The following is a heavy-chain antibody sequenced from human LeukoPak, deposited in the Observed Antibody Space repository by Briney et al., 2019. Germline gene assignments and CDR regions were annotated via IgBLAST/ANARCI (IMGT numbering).Heavy chain of an antibody. V-gene: IGHV1-2*02. CDR2: INPNSGDT. D-gene: IGHD6-13*01. CDR3: ARAQSLTAPAGTFANS. Sequence: ASVKVSCKASGYTFTGYFPHWVRRAPGQGFEWMGWINPNSGDTSYTQTFQGRVTMTRDTSISTAYMELSSLRSDDTAVYYCARAQSLTAPAGTFANSWGQGTLVTVSS. J-gene: IGHJ4*02. CDR1: GYTFTGYF.